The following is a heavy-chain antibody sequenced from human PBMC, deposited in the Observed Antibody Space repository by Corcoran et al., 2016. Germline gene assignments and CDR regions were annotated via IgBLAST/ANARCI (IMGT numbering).Heavy chain of an antibody. CDR3: ASNYYGSGRAYYYYGMDV. CDR2: MDPSDSDT. V-gene: IGHV5-10-1*03. J-gene: IGHJ6*02. CDR1: GYNSSSYW. Sequence: EVQLVQSGAEVKKPGESLKISCKGSGYNSSSYWITWVRQMPGKGLEWMGRMDPSDSDTNYSPSLQGHVTMSSDKSISTAYLQWSSLKASDTAMYYCASNYYGSGRAYYYYGMDVWGQGTTVTVSS. D-gene: IGHD3-10*01.